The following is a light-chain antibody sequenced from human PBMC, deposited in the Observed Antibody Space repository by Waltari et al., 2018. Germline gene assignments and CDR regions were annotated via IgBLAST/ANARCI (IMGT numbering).Light chain of an antibody. Sequence: DVVMTQSPLSLPVTLGQPASISCWSRQSLVHSDGNTYLNWFQQRPGQSPRRLIYQVSIRDSEVPDRFSGSGSGTDFTLKISRVEAEDVGVYYCMQGTHWPRTFGQGTKVEIK. CDR1: QSLVHSDGNTY. J-gene: IGKJ1*01. CDR3: MQGTHWPRT. V-gene: IGKV2-30*02. CDR2: QVS.